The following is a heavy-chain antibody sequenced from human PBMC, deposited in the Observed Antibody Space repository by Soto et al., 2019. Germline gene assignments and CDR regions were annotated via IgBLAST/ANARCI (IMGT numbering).Heavy chain of an antibody. CDR2: IDHDGST. CDR1: GFTFSNYW. Sequence: EVQLVESGGGLVQPGGSLRLSCAASGFTFSNYWMHWVRQAPGKGLAWVALIDHDGSTDYAGSVRGRFTVSRDNAANMLYLQMNSLRDDDTALYYCVRDSHGDYWGQGTLVTVSS. CDR3: VRDSHGDY. J-gene: IGHJ4*02. V-gene: IGHV3-74*01.